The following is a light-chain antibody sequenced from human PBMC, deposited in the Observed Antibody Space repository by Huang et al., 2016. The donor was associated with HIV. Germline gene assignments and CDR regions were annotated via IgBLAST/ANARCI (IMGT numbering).Light chain of an antibody. CDR3: HQRANWPLGT. CDR2: DAS. J-gene: IGKJ1*01. Sequence: EVVLTQSPATLSLSPGERATLSCRASQSISTYLAWYQQKPGQAPRILIYDASNRATGGPHRFNGRGSETDFTLNISSLQPEDFAVYYCHQRANWPLGTFGQGTKVEIK. V-gene: IGKV3-11*01. CDR1: QSISTY.